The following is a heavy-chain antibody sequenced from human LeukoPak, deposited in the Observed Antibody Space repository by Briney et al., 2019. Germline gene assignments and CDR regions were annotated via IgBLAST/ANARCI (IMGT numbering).Heavy chain of an antibody. CDR1: GGSISSSSYY. CDR3: ARDSLIAVAGPLFDY. Sequence: SETLSLTCTVSGGSISSSSYYWGWIRQPPGKGLEWIGSIYYSGSTYYNPSLKSRVTISVDTSKNQFSLKLSSVTAADTAVYYCARDSLIAVAGPLFDYWGQGTLVTVSS. CDR2: IYYSGST. D-gene: IGHD6-19*01. J-gene: IGHJ4*02. V-gene: IGHV4-39*07.